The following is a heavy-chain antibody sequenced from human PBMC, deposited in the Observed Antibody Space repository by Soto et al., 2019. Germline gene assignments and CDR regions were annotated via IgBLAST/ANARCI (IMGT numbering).Heavy chain of an antibody. CDR2: ISWNSGSI. V-gene: IGHV3-9*01. CDR3: AKDIKYYYCYMDV. CDR1: GFTFDDYA. J-gene: IGHJ6*03. Sequence: EVQLVESGGGLVQPGRSLRLSCAASGFTFDDYAMHWVRQAPGKGLEWVSGISWNSGSIGYADSVKGRFTISRDNAKNSLYLQMNSLRAEDTALYYCAKDIKYYYCYMDVWGKGTTVTVSS.